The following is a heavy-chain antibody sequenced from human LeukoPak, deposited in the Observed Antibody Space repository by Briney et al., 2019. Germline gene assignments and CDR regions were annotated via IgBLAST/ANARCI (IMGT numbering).Heavy chain of an antibody. CDR2: ISDSDDTT. Sequence: QTGGSLRLSCAASGFPFSSYAMTWLRQAPGEGLEWVSVISDSDDTTYYADSVKGRFTISRDNSKNTLYLQMNSLTAEDKAGYYCAKDSLDGSYRYGLDVWGQGTTVTVSS. V-gene: IGHV3-23*01. J-gene: IGHJ6*02. CDR1: GFPFSSYA. D-gene: IGHD3-10*01. CDR3: AKDSLDGSYRYGLDV.